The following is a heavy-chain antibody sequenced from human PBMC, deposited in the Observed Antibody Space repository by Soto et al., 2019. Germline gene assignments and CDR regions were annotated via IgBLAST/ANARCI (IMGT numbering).Heavy chain of an antibody. V-gene: IGHV1-18*04. J-gene: IGHJ6*02. Sequence: ASVKVSCKASGYTFTSYGISWVRQAPGQGLEWMGWISAYNGNTNYAQKLQGRVTMTTDTSTSTAYMELRSLRSDDTAVYYCARVLTEAYYGSGSRPGYYGMDVWGQGTTVTVSS. CDR3: ARVLTEAYYGSGSRPGYYGMDV. CDR2: ISAYNGNT. D-gene: IGHD3-10*01. CDR1: GYTFTSYG.